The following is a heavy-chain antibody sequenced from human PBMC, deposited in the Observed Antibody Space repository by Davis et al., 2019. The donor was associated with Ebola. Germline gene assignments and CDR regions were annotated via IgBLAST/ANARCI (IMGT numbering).Heavy chain of an antibody. CDR3: ARHFVHYYDSSGYSLSPQKQFDS. J-gene: IGHJ4*02. CDR2: INHSGST. D-gene: IGHD3-22*01. V-gene: IGHV4-34*01. CDR1: GGSFSGYY. Sequence: SETLSLTCAVYGGSFSGYYWSWIRQPPGKGLEWIGEINHSGSTHSNPSLQSPVTISVDTSKNQFSLKLSSVTAADTAVYYCARHFVHYYDSSGYSLSPQKQFDSWGQGTLVTVSS.